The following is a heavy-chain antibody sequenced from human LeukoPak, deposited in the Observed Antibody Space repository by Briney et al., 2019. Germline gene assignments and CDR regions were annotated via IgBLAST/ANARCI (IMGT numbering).Heavy chain of an antibody. J-gene: IGHJ6*02. D-gene: IGHD3-16*01. V-gene: IGHV4-30-4*01. CDR3: ARVLGGDEKDDYYGMDV. CDR1: GGSISRGDYY. Sequence: SQTLSLTCSVSGGSISRGDYYWSWIRQPPGKGLEWIGYIYYSGSTYYNPSLKSRVTISVDTSKNEFSLKLSSVTAADTAVYYCARVLGGDEKDDYYGMDVWGQGTTVTVSS. CDR2: IYYSGST.